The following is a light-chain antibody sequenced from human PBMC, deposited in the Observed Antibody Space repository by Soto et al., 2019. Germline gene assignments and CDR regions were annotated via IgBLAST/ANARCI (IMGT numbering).Light chain of an antibody. CDR2: HAS. Sequence: DIQMTQSPSSLSASVGDRVTITCQASQDISKSLNWYQQKPGKPLKVLIYHASNLETGVPSRFSGRGSGTDFTFTISSLQPADIATYYCQQYDYLPLTFGGGTKVEIK. CDR1: QDISKS. CDR3: QQYDYLPLT. V-gene: IGKV1-33*01. J-gene: IGKJ4*01.